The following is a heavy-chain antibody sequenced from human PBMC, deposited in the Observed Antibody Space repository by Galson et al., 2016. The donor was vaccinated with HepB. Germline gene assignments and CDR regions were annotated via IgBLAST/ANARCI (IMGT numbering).Heavy chain of an antibody. Sequence: PALVKPTQTLTLTCTFSGFSLSTSAVAVGWIRQPPGKALEWLALIYWDHDKRYSPSLKNKVSITKDTSKNQVILTVTDMDPVDTATYYCAHSRLTYCTGGSCKRLTTYFDFWGQGILVTVSS. V-gene: IGHV2-5*02. J-gene: IGHJ4*02. D-gene: IGHD2-15*01. CDR3: AHSRLTYCTGGSCKRLTTYFDF. CDR1: GFSLSTSAVA. CDR2: IYWDHDK.